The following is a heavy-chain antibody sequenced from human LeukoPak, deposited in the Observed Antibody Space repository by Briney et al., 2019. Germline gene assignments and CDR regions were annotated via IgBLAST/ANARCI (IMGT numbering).Heavy chain of an antibody. V-gene: IGHV4-59*11. CDR1: SGSINSHY. D-gene: IGHD3-16*01. CDR3: ARDLGHC. J-gene: IGHJ4*02. Sequence: SETLSLTCTVSSGSINSHYWSWVRQPPGKGLEWIGDISYSGSTNYNPSLKSRVNMSVDTSKNQFSLKLSSVTAADTAVYYCARDLGHCWGQGTLVTVSS. CDR2: ISYSGST.